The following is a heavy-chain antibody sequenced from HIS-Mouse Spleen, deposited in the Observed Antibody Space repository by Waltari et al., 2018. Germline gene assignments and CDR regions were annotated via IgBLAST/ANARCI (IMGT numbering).Heavy chain of an antibody. D-gene: IGHD7-27*01. Sequence: EVQLLESGGGLVQPGGSLRLSGAVSGFPFSSYAMTWARQAPGKGLGWVAAISGSGSSTYYADSVKGRFTISRDNSKNTLYLQMNSLRAEDTAVYYCAKQDLGIRKNYFDYWGQGTLVTVSS. CDR3: AKQDLGIRKNYFDY. V-gene: IGHV3-23*01. CDR1: GFPFSSYA. J-gene: IGHJ4*02. CDR2: ISGSGSST.